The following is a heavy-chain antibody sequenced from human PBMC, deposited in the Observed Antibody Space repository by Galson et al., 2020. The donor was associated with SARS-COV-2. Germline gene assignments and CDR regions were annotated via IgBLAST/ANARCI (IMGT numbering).Heavy chain of an antibody. CDR1: GFTFSSYS. Sequence: GGSLRLSCAASGFTFSSYSMNWVRQAPGKGLEWVSYISSSSSTIYYADSVKGRFTISRDNAKNSLYLQMNSLRAEDTAVYYCAKDMGYGYYYYYYMDVWGKGTTVTVSS. D-gene: IGHD2-8*01. J-gene: IGHJ6*03. CDR2: ISSSSSTI. CDR3: AKDMGYGYYYYYYMDV. V-gene: IGHV3-48*04.